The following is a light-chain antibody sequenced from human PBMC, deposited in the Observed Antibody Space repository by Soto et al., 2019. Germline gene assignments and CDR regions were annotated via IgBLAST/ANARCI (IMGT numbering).Light chain of an antibody. CDR1: SSNIESNY. CDR2: RND. Sequence: QSVLTQPPSASGTPGQRVTISSSGSSSNIESNYVYWYQQLPGSAPKLLIYRNDQRPSGVPDRFSGSKSGTSASLAISGLRSEDEADYYCAAWDDSLSALVFGGGTQLTVL. J-gene: IGLJ3*02. V-gene: IGLV1-47*01. CDR3: AAWDDSLSALV.